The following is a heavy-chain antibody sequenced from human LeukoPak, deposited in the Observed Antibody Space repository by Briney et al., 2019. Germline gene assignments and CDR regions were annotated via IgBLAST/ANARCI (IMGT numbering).Heavy chain of an antibody. V-gene: IGHV1-3*01. D-gene: IGHD5-12*01. CDR2: INAGNGNT. J-gene: IGHJ4*02. Sequence: GASVKVSCKASGYTFTSYAMHWVRQAPGQRLEWMGWINAGNGNTKYSQKFRGRVTITRDTSASTAYMELSSLRSEDTAVYYCAAGKWWLPSLFDYWGQGTLVTVSS. CDR3: AAGKWWLPSLFDY. CDR1: GYTFTSYA.